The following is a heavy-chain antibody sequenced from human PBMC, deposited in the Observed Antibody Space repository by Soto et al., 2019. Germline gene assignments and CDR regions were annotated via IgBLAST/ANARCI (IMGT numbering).Heavy chain of an antibody. V-gene: IGHV1-2*02. Sequence: QLVQSGAEVKKPGASVRVSCKTSGPTFIAYYIHWVRQAPGQGLEWMGWIDPTSGGTTYEQKFLGRVTMTRDTSINTAYMDLNRLTSDDTDVYYCARVSVDVPEWGQGTLITVSS. CDR2: IDPTSGGT. D-gene: IGHD5-12*01. J-gene: IGHJ4*02. CDR1: GPTFIAYY. CDR3: ARVSVDVPE.